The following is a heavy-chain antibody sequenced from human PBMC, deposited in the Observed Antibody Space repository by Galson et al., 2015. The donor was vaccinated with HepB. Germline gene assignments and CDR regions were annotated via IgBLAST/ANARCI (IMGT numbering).Heavy chain of an antibody. Sequence: SLRLSCAVSGFTFGDYAMSWFRQAPGKGLEWVSFIRSKAYGGTTEYAASVKGRFTISRDDSKSIAYLQMKSLKTEDTAVYYCTRDFLKDSRRTHKRLCAFDIWGQGTMVTVSS. CDR2: IRSKAYGGTT. CDR3: TRDFLKDSRRTHKRLCAFDI. CDR1: GFTFGDYA. J-gene: IGHJ3*02. V-gene: IGHV3-49*03. D-gene: IGHD3-22*01.